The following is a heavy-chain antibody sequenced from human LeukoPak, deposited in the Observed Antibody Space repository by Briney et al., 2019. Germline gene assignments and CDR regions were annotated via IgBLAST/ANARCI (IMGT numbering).Heavy chain of an antibody. J-gene: IGHJ6*03. D-gene: IGHD3-3*02. CDR1: GNSISSGDNY. CDR2: IYTSGST. Sequence: SQTLSLTCTVSGNSISSGDNYWSWIRQPAGKGLEWIGRIYTSGSTNYNPSLKSRVTISGDTSKNQFSLRLSSVTAADTAVYYCARAFYPGYYSYMAVWGKGTTVTVSS. V-gene: IGHV4-61*02. CDR3: ARAFYPGYYSYMAV.